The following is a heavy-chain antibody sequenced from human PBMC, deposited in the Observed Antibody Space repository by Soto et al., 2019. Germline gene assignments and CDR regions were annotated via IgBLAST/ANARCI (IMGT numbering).Heavy chain of an antibody. V-gene: IGHV1-2*02. Sequence: ASVKVSCKASGYTFTGYYMHWVRQAPGQGLEWMGWINPNSGGTNYAQKFQGRVTTTRDTSISTAYMELSRLRSDDTAVYYCARGGHSSGYYYYYGMDVWGQGTTVTVSS. CDR2: INPNSGGT. CDR3: ARGGHSSGYYYYYGMDV. J-gene: IGHJ6*02. CDR1: GYTFTGYY. D-gene: IGHD6-19*01.